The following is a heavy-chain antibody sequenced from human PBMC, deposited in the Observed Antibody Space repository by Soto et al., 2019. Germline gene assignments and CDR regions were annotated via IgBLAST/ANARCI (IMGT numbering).Heavy chain of an antibody. J-gene: IGHJ3*01. V-gene: IGHV3-74*01. Sequence: EVQLVESGGGLVQPGESLRLPCAASGFTFSYYWMHWVRQAPGKGLVWVSRIHSDGSSTTYADSVKGRFTISRDNARNTVYLQMNSLRVEDTAVYYCARGDRGAFDLWGQGTVVTVSS. CDR2: IHSDGSST. CDR3: ARGDRGAFDL. D-gene: IGHD1-26*01. CDR1: GFTFSYYW.